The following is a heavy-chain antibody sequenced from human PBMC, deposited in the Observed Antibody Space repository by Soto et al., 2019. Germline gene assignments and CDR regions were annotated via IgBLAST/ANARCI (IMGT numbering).Heavy chain of an antibody. D-gene: IGHD6-25*01. CDR3: AKDKRLPHDVFDI. J-gene: IGHJ3*02. CDR2: ISSSGDSR. Sequence: EVQMLESGGGLVQPGGSLRLSCAASGFTFNSCATSWVRQAPGKGLEWVAVISSSGDSRYYADSVNGRFTISRDNSKNTLYLQMNSLRAEDSAIYYCAKDKRLPHDVFDIWGQGTMVTVSS. CDR1: GFTFNSCA. V-gene: IGHV3-23*01.